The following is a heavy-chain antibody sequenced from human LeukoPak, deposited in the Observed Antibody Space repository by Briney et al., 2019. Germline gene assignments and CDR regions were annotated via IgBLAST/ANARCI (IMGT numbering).Heavy chain of an antibody. CDR2: VSNDGSNK. CDR1: GFGLSGFD. CDR3: AREFKYFYDTSGYYWNYFDY. D-gene: IGHD3-22*01. V-gene: IGHV3-30*04. Sequence: GGSLRLSCAASGFGLSGFDMHWVRQAPGKGLEWVAIVSNDGSNKYYADSVKGRFTISRDNSKNTLYLQMSSLRVKDTALYYCAREFKYFYDTSGYYWNYFDYWGQGTLVTVSS. J-gene: IGHJ4*02.